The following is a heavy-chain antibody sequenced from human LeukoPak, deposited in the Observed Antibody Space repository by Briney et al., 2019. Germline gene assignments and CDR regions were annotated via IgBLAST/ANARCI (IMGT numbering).Heavy chain of an antibody. CDR1: GGSISSGDYY. J-gene: IGHJ5*02. V-gene: IGHV4-30-4*01. CDR2: IYYSGST. CDR3: ARDRYSDYIRFDP. D-gene: IGHD3-9*01. Sequence: SETLSLTCTVSGGSISSGDYYWSWIRQPPGKGLEWIGYIYYSGSTYYNPSLKSRVTISVDTSKNQFSLKLSSVTAADTAVYYCARDRYSDYIRFDPWGQGTLVTVSS.